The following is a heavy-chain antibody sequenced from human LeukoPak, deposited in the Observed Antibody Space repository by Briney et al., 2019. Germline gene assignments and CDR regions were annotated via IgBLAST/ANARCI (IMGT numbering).Heavy chain of an antibody. D-gene: IGHD2-15*01. CDR3: AKQLGYCSDGSCYFPY. Sequence: GGSLRLSCAASGFTFSSSAMSWVRQAPGKGLEWVSAISNNGGYTYYADSVQGRFTISRDNSKSTLCLQMNSLRAEDTAVYYCAKQLGYCSDGSCYFPYRGQGTLVTVSS. J-gene: IGHJ4*02. CDR2: ISNNGGYT. V-gene: IGHV3-23*01. CDR1: GFTFSSSA.